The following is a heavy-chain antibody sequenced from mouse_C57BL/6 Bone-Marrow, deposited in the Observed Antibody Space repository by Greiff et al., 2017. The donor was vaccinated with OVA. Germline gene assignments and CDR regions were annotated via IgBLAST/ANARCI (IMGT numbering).Heavy chain of an antibody. CDR3: ASPSYYEYDGGAMDY. V-gene: IGHV1-64*01. CDR2: IHPNSGST. J-gene: IGHJ4*01. CDR1: GYTFTSYW. Sequence: VQLQQPGAELVKPGASVKLSCKASGYTFTSYWMHWVKQRPGQGLEWIGMIHPNSGSTNYNEKFKSKATLTVDKSSSTAYMQLSSLTSEDSAVYYCASPSYYEYDGGAMDYWGQGTSVTVSS. D-gene: IGHD2-4*01.